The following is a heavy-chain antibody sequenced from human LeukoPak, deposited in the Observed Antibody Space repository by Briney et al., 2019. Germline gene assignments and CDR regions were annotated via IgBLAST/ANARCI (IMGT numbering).Heavy chain of an antibody. J-gene: IGHJ4*02. V-gene: IGHV4-39*07. Sequence: SETLSLTCTVSGGSISSSSYYWGWIRQPPGKGLEWIGSIYYSGSTYYNPSLKSRVTISVDTSKNQFSLKLSSVTAADTAVYYCARVLRGTFDYWGQGTLVTVSS. CDR2: IYYSGST. CDR1: GGSISSSSYY. D-gene: IGHD1-1*01. CDR3: ARVLRGTFDY.